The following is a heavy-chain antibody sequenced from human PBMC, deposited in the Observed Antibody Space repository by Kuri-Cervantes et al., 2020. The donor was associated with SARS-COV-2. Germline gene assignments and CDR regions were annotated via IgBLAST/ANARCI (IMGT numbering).Heavy chain of an antibody. D-gene: IGHD3-22*01. J-gene: IGHJ4*02. Sequence: ESLKISCTVSGGSISSSSYYWGWIRQPPGKGLEWIGSIYYSGSTYYNPSLKSRVTISVDTSKNQFSLKLSSVTAVDTAVYYCAKDKGIVVVRYYFDYWGQGTLVTVSS. CDR1: GGSISSSSYY. V-gene: IGHV4-39*07. CDR2: IYYSGST. CDR3: AKDKGIVVVRYYFDY.